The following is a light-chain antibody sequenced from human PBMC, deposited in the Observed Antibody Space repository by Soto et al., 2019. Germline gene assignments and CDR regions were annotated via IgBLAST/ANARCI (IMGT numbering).Light chain of an antibody. Sequence: QSVLTQPPSVSGAPGQRVTISCTGSSSNIGAGYDVHWYQQSPGTTPKLLIYANSNRPSGVPDRFSGSKSGTSASLAITGLQAEDEADYYCQSFDSTLNVVFGGGTKVTVL. CDR3: QSFDSTLNVV. J-gene: IGLJ2*01. V-gene: IGLV1-40*01. CDR1: SSNIGAGYD. CDR2: ANS.